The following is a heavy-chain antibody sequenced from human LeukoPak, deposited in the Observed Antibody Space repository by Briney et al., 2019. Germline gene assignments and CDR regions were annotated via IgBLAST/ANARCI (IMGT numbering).Heavy chain of an antibody. CDR3: ARAVHCSGGSCYFDY. V-gene: IGHV4-4*07. CDR2: IYTSGST. J-gene: IGHJ4*02. Sequence: SETLSLTCTVPGGSISSNYWSCIRQPPGKGLEWIGRIYTSGSTKDNPSLTSRVTMSVDTSKNQFSLKLRSVTAADTAVYYCARAVHCSGGSCYFDYWGQGTLVTVSS. CDR1: GGSISSNY. D-gene: IGHD2-15*01.